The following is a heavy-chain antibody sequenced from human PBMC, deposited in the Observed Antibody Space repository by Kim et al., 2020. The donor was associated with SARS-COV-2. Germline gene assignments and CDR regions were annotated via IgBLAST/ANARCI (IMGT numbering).Heavy chain of an antibody. Sequence: ASVKVSCKVSGYTLTELSMHWVRQAPGKGLEWMGGFDPEDGETIYAQKFQGRVTMTEDTSTDTAYMELSSLRSEDTAVYYCVTRAPYYDYVWGSYLVYWGQGTLVTVSS. CDR3: VTRAPYYDYVWGSYLVY. V-gene: IGHV1-24*01. J-gene: IGHJ4*02. CDR1: GYTLTELS. D-gene: IGHD3-16*02. CDR2: FDPEDGET.